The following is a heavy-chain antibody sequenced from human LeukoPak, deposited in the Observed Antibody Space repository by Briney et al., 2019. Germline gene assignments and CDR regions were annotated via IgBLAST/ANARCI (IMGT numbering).Heavy chain of an antibody. Sequence: QPGRSLRLSCAASGFTFSSYGMHWVRQAPSKGLEWVAVISYDGSNKYYADSVKGRFTISRDNSKSTLYLQMNSLRAEDTAVYYCAKRIVGPYFYYFDYWGQGTLVTVSS. J-gene: IGHJ4*02. CDR2: ISYDGSNK. D-gene: IGHD1-26*01. CDR1: GFTFSSYG. V-gene: IGHV3-30*18. CDR3: AKRIVGPYFYYFDY.